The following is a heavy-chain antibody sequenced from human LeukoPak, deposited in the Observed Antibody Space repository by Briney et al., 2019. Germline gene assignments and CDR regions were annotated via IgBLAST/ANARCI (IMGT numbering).Heavy chain of an antibody. D-gene: IGHD3-22*01. CDR2: IYYSGST. Sequence: PSETLSLTCTVSGGSISSYYWSWIRQPPGKGLEWIGYIYYSGSTNYNPSLKSRVTISVDTSKNQSSLKVSSVTAADTAVYYCTRGSIAYYYMDVWGKGTTVTISS. J-gene: IGHJ6*03. V-gene: IGHV4-59*01. CDR3: TRGSIAYYYMDV. CDR1: GGSISSYY.